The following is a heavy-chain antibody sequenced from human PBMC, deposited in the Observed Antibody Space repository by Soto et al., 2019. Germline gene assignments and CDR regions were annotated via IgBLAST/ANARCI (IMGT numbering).Heavy chain of an antibody. V-gene: IGHV1-69*12. J-gene: IGHJ6*01. CDR1: GGTFRTSA. Sequence: QVQLVQSGAEVKKPGSSVKVSCKTSGGTFRTSAISWVRQAPGQGLEWRGGIMPVFPTPDYARKFQGRVTITADESTGTADMELSSLRSEDTAVYYCARDKDRQQLGGNYYCIMDVWGQGTTVTVSS. CDR3: ARDKDRQQLGGNYYCIMDV. D-gene: IGHD3-3*02. CDR2: IMPVFPTP.